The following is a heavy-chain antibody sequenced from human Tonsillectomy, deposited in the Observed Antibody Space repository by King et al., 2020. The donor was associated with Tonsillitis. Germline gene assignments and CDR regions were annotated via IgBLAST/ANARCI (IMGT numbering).Heavy chain of an antibody. D-gene: IGHD6-19*01. V-gene: IGHV2-26*01. CDR3: ARTTKSGTGWYDFDY. CDR2: IFSNDEK. CDR1: GFSLSNAIMG. Sequence: TLKESGPVLVKPTETLTLTCTVSGFSLSNAIMGVSWIRQPPGRALEWLVHIFSNDEKSFSTFLRGRLTISKDTSQSQVVLTMTNMDPVDTATYYCARTTKSGTGWYDFDYWGQGTLVTVSS. J-gene: IGHJ4*02.